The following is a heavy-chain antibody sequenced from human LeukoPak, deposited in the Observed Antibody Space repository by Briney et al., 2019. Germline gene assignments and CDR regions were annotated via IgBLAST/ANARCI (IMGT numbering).Heavy chain of an antibody. J-gene: IGHJ4*02. CDR1: GFTFSSYW. V-gene: IGHV3-74*01. CDR2: INSDGSST. D-gene: IGHD6-13*01. Sequence: GGSLRLSCAASGFTFSSYWMHWVRQAPGKGLVWVSRINSDGSSTSYVDSVKGRFTISRDNAKSTLYLQMNSLSAEDTAVYYCARVGSISWAYFDYWGQGALVTVSS. CDR3: ARVGSISWAYFDY.